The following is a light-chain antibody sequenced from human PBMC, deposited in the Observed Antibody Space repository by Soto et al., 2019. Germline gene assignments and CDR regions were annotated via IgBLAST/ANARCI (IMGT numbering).Light chain of an antibody. V-gene: IGKV1-16*02. Sequence: DIQMTQSPSSLSASVGDRVTSTCRPSHGIRNQLDWFQQKPGQAPKCLIYDASRLHSGVPSKFSGSGSGTDFTLTISSLQPEDFATYYCLQYDSYPRTFGQGTKVDIK. CDR3: LQYDSYPRT. J-gene: IGKJ1*01. CDR1: HGIRNQ. CDR2: DAS.